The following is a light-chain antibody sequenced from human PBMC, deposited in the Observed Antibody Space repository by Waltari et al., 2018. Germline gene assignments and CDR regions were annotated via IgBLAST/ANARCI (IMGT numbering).Light chain of an antibody. CDR3: QQSYTVPIT. V-gene: IGKV1-39*01. Sequence: DIQMTQSPSSLSASVGDRVTITCRASQSVSSFLTWYQQKPGKAPQLLIYAASTLESGVPSRFSGSGSGTDFTLDISSPQLQAVATYYCQQSYTVPITFGPGTKVDI. CDR2: AAS. CDR1: QSVSSF. J-gene: IGKJ3*01.